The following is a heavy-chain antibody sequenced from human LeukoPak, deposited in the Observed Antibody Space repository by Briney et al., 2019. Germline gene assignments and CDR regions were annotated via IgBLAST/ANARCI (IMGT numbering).Heavy chain of an antibody. D-gene: IGHD3-10*01. CDR3: ARSLRPHSYYYGSGSKGEAFDY. J-gene: IGHJ4*02. Sequence: SETLSLTCTVSGGSISSSSYYWGWIRQPPGKGLEWIGSIYNSGSTYYNPSIKSRVTISVDTSKNQFSLKLSAVTAADTAVYYCARSLRPHSYYYGSGSKGEAFDYWGQGTLVTVSS. CDR1: GGSISSSSYY. V-gene: IGHV4-39*07. CDR2: IYNSGST.